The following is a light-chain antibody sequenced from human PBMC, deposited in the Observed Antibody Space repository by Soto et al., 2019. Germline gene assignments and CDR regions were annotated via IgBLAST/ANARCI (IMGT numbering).Light chain of an antibody. CDR1: AGAVTSGHF. CDR3: LLSYSGASV. CDR2: DTT. J-gene: IGLJ1*01. Sequence: QAVVTQESSLTVSPGGTVTRTCSSIAGAVTSGHFPYWFQQKPGQAPRTLIYDTTKKHAWTPARFSGSLLGGKAALTLSGAQPEDEAEYYCLLSYSGASVFGTGTKVTVL. V-gene: IGLV7-46*01.